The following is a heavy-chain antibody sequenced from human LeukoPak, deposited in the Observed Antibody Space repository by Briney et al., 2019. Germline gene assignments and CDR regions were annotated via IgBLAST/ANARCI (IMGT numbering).Heavy chain of an antibody. Sequence: PSETLSLTCTVSGGSISSYYWSWIRQPPGKGLEWIGYIYYSGSTNYNPSLKSRVTISVDTSKNQFSLKLSSVTAADTAVYYCARGTVASEDYYYYYGMDVWGQGTTVTVSS. CDR1: GGSISSYY. J-gene: IGHJ6*02. V-gene: IGHV4-59*01. CDR3: ARGTVASEDYYYYYGMDV. D-gene: IGHD4-23*01. CDR2: IYYSGST.